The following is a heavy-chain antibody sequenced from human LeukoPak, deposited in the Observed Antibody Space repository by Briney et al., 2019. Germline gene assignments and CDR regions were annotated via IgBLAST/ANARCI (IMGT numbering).Heavy chain of an antibody. V-gene: IGHV3-74*01. D-gene: IGHD3-10*01. J-gene: IGHJ4*02. CDR1: GFTFSSYW. Sequence: GGSLRLSCAASGFTFSSYWMHWVRQAPGKGLVWVSRINSDGSSTNYADSVKGRFTISRDNAKNSLYLQMNSLRAEDTAVYYCARALPTGYGSGSFRDYWGQGTLVTVSS. CDR3: ARALPTGYGSGSFRDY. CDR2: INSDGSST.